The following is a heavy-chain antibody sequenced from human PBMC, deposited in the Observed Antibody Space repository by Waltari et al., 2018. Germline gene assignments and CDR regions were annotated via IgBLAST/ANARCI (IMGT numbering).Heavy chain of an antibody. CDR3: DGSAIVMGSDP. J-gene: IGHJ5*02. Sequence: QLHLQESGPGLVKPSETLSRTCTVPGTSIISDINYGGGVRQPPGKGLEWIGSILYGGSATYHPSLKSRVTISVDTSKNQFSLKLKSVTAADTAVYYCDGSAIVMGSDPWSPGTLVTVSS. V-gene: IGHV4-39*01. D-gene: IGHD2-15*01. CDR1: GTSIISDINY. CDR2: ILYGGSA.